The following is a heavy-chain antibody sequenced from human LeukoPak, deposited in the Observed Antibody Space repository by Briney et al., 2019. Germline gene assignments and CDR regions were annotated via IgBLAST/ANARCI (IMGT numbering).Heavy chain of an antibody. Sequence: GGSLRLSCAASGFTFSSYGMNWVRQAPGKGLEWVAVISYDGSNKYYVDSVKGRFTISRDNSKNTLYLQMNSLRVEDTAVYYCARANDNYYYYYMDVWGKGTTVTISS. V-gene: IGHV3-30*19. J-gene: IGHJ6*03. CDR2: ISYDGSNK. CDR3: ARANDNYYYYYMDV. D-gene: IGHD3-9*01. CDR1: GFTFSSYG.